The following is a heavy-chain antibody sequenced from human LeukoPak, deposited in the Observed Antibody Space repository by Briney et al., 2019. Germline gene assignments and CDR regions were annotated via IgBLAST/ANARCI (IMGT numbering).Heavy chain of an antibody. Sequence: PGGSLRLSCAASGFIFSNYALMWLRQTPGKGLEWVARITNNPRKYNAQYAASVKGRFTVSRDDSENSLYLQMSSLKSEDTAIYYCARDTATALDFWGQGTLVTVSS. D-gene: IGHD4-17*01. J-gene: IGHJ4*02. CDR2: ITNNPRKYNA. V-gene: IGHV3-72*01. CDR3: ARDTATALDF. CDR1: GFIFSNYA.